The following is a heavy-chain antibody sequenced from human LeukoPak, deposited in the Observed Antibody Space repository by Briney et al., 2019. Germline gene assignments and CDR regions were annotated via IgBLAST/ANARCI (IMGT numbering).Heavy chain of an antibody. CDR3: ARSTYYDFWSGYYRESTIFDY. V-gene: IGHV1-2*02. CDR1: GYTFTGYY. D-gene: IGHD3-3*01. J-gene: IGHJ4*02. Sequence: ASVKVSCEASGYTFTGYYMHWVRQAPGQGLEWMGWINPNSGGTNYAQKFQGRVTITRNTSISTAYMELSSLRSEDTAVYYCARSTYYDFWSGYYRESTIFDYWGQGTLVTVSS. CDR2: INPNSGGT.